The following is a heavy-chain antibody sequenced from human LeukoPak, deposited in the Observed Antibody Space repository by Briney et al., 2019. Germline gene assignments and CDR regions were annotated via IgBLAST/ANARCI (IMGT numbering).Heavy chain of an antibody. Sequence: SVKVSCKASGGTFSSYAISWVRQAPGQGLEWMGRIIPILGIANYAQKFQGRVTITADKSTSTAYMELSSLRSEDTAVYYCARNVEEDFWSGYYPSYYFDYWGQGTLVTVSS. CDR1: GGTFSSYA. CDR3: ARNVEEDFWSGYYPSYYFDY. J-gene: IGHJ4*02. CDR2: IIPILGIA. V-gene: IGHV1-69*04. D-gene: IGHD3-3*01.